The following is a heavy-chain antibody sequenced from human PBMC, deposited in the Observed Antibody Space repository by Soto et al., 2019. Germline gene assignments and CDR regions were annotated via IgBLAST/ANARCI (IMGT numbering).Heavy chain of an antibody. CDR3: APGPRIAMYDH. J-gene: IGHJ4*02. CDR2: IYWDDDK. Sequence: QITLKESGPTLVKPTQTLTLTCTFSGFSLSTNGVGVGWIRQPPGKALEWLALIYWDDDKRYSPSLKSRLTSTKDTSKPRVILTTTNMDPCYTATCYCAPGPRIAMYDHWGRGALCTVSS. CDR1: GFSLSTNGVG. D-gene: IGHD3-3*01. V-gene: IGHV2-5*02.